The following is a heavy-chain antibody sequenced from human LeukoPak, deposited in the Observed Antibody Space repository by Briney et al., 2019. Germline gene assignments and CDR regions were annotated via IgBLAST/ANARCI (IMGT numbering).Heavy chain of an antibody. CDR3: ARDTPNYYDSSGYTL. D-gene: IGHD3-22*01. CDR1: GFTFSDYY. Sequence: GGSLRLSCAASGFTFSDYYMSWIRQAPGKGLEWVSYISSSGSTICYADSVKGRFTISRDNAKNSLYLQMNSLRAEGTAVYYCARDTPNYYDSSGYTLWGQGTLVTVSS. CDR2: ISSSGSTI. V-gene: IGHV3-11*01. J-gene: IGHJ4*02.